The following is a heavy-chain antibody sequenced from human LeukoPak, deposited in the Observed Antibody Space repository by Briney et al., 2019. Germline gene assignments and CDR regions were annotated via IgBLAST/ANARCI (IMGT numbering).Heavy chain of an antibody. CDR2: ISAYNGNT. J-gene: IGHJ4*02. D-gene: IGHD2-2*01. CDR1: GGTFSSYA. V-gene: IGHV1-18*01. CDR3: ARDWRYCSSTSCYGSDY. Sequence: ASVKVSCKASGGTFSSYAISWVRQAPGQGLEWMGWISAYNGNTNYAQKLQGRVTMTTDTSTSTAYMELRSLRSDDTAVYYCARDWRYCSSTSCYGSDYWGQGTLVTVSS.